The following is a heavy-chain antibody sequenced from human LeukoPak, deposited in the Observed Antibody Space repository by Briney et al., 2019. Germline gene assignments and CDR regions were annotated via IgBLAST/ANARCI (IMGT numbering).Heavy chain of an antibody. CDR3: ARLRDSSSDY. D-gene: IGHD6-6*01. Sequence: KHGESLNISCKGSGYSFTSYWIGWVRQMPGKGLEWMGIIYPGDSDARYSPSFQGQVTFSADRSISTAYLQWSSLKASDTAMYYCARLRDSSSDYWGQGTLVTVSS. CDR2: IYPGDSDA. CDR1: GYSFTSYW. V-gene: IGHV5-51*01. J-gene: IGHJ4*02.